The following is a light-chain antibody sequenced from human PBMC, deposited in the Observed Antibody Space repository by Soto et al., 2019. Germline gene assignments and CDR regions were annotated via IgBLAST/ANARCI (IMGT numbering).Light chain of an antibody. CDR1: QTTNNY. Sequence: IQLTQSPSSLSASVGDSVTITCRASQTTNNYLYWYQQKPGKAPKLLIDTAASLHGGVPSRFSGSGSGTDFTLTISSLQSEDFASYFCQHTFNSPPWTFGQGTKVDIK. CDR3: QHTFNSPPWT. CDR2: TAA. V-gene: IGKV1-39*01. J-gene: IGKJ1*01.